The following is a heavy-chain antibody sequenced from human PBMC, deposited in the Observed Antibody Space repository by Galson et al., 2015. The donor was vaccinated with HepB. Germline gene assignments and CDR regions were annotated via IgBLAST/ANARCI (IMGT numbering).Heavy chain of an antibody. J-gene: IGHJ4*02. V-gene: IGHV3-30-3*01. CDR2: ISYDGSNK. CDR1: GFTFSSYA. Sequence: SLRLSCAASGFTFSSYAMHWVRQAPGKGLEWVAVISYDGSNKYYADSVKGRFTISRDNSKNTLYLQMNSLRAEDTAVYYCARDLTALGYCSSPSCHSQFDHWGQGTLVTVSS. D-gene: IGHD2-2*01. CDR3: ARDLTALGYCSSPSCHSQFDH.